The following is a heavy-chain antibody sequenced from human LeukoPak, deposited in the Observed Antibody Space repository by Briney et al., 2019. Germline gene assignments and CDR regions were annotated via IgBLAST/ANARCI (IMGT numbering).Heavy chain of an antibody. CDR2: IKQDGSEK. CDR3: ATWYSSGWFDP. J-gene: IGHJ5*02. Sequence: GGSLRLSCAASGFTFSSYWMSWVRQAPGKGLEWVANIKQDGSEKYYVDSVKGRFTISRDNAKNSLYLQMNSLRAEDTAVYYCATWYSSGWFDPWGQGTLVTVSS. D-gene: IGHD6-19*01. CDR1: GFTFSSYW. V-gene: IGHV3-7*01.